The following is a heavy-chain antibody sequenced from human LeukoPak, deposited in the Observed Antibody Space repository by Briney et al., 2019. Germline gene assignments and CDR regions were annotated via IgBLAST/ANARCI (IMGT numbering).Heavy chain of an antibody. V-gene: IGHV4-34*01. J-gene: IGHJ4*02. D-gene: IGHD3-22*01. Sequence: KASETLSLTCAVYGGSFSGYYWSWIRQPPGKGLEWIGSIYYSGSTYYNPSLKSRVTISVDTSKNQFSLKLSSVTAADTAVYYCARDVYYYDSSGYNLEFDYWGQGTLVTVSS. CDR2: IYYSGST. CDR3: ARDVYYYDSSGYNLEFDY. CDR1: GGSFSGYY.